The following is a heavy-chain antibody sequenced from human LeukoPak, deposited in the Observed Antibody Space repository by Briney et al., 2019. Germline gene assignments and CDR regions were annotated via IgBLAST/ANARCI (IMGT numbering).Heavy chain of an antibody. D-gene: IGHD4-23*01. V-gene: IGHV1-69*11. J-gene: IGHJ4*02. Sequence: ASVKVSCKASGGTFSSYAISWVRQAPGQGLEWMGRIIPILGTANYAQKFQGRVTITTDESTSTAYMELSSLRSEDTAVYYCARDLDGGNSGVYYFDYWGQGTLVTVSS. CDR2: IIPILGTA. CDR1: GGTFSSYA. CDR3: ARDLDGGNSGVYYFDY.